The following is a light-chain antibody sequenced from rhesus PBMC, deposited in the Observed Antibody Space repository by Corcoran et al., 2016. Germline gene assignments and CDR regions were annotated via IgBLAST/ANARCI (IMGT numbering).Light chain of an antibody. Sequence: DIQMTQSPSSLSASVGDTVTITCRASQGISSYLAWYQQKPGKALKLLINKASTLQSGVPSRFSGSGSGTDFTLTISSLQPEDFATYYCQQHNSYPWTFGQGTKVEIK. CDR2: KAS. J-gene: IGKJ1*01. CDR3: QQHNSYPWT. CDR1: QGISSY. V-gene: IGKV1-25*01.